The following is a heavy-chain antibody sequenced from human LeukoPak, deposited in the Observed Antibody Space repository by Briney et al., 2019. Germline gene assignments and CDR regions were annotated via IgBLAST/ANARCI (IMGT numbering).Heavy chain of an antibody. D-gene: IGHD3-22*01. V-gene: IGHV3-74*01. CDR3: AKSRSYYYDSSGYYAVDY. Sequence: PGGSLRLSCAASGLTFSSYWMHCVRQAPGKGLVWVSRINSDGSSTSYADSVKGRFTISRDNSKNTLYLQMNSLRAEDTAVYYCAKSRSYYYDSSGYYAVDYWGQGTLVTVSS. CDR1: GLTFSSYW. J-gene: IGHJ4*02. CDR2: INSDGSST.